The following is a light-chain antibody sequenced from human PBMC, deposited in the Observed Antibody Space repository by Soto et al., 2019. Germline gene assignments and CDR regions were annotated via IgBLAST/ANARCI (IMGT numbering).Light chain of an antibody. CDR1: SGHSSYA. CDR2: VNSDGSH. J-gene: IGLJ1*01. V-gene: IGLV4-69*01. Sequence: QPVLTQSPSASASLGASVKLTCTLSSGHSSYAIAWHQQQPEKGPRYLMKVNSDGSHSKGDGIPDRFSGSSSGAERYLTISSLQSEDEADYYCQTWGTGLAYVFGTGTKVTVL. CDR3: QTWGTGLAYV.